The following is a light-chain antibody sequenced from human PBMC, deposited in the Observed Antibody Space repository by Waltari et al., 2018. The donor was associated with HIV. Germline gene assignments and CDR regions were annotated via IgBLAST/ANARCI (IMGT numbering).Light chain of an antibody. CDR3: QAWVSRTAWVI. Sequence: SYDLAQPPSVSVSPGQTASITCSGDTLGDTFASWTQKRPGQSPLLIIYQDNRRPSGIPDRFSGSHSWNAATLTISETQAMDEADYFCQAWVSRTAWVIFGGGTKLTVV. V-gene: IGLV3-1*01. CDR2: QDN. CDR1: TLGDTF. J-gene: IGLJ2*01.